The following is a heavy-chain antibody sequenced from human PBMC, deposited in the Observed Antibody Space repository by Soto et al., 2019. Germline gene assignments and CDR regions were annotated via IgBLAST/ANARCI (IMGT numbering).Heavy chain of an antibody. D-gene: IGHD3-9*01. Sequence: QVQLQESGPGLVKPSGTLSLTCAVSSGSFSNSVWWTWVRQPPGKGLERIGEIYHTGSTNYNPSLKSRVTISLDKSKKQFSLNVTSVTAADTAVYYCASHLYYDVLTGYYKRRWFDAWGQGTPVTVSS. CDR1: SGSFSNSVW. CDR2: IYHTGST. V-gene: IGHV4-4*02. J-gene: IGHJ5*02. CDR3: ASHLYYDVLTGYYKRRWFDA.